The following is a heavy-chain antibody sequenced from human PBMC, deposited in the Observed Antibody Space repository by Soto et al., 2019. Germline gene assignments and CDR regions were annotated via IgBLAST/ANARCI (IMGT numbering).Heavy chain of an antibody. CDR3: ARGGVYGSGTSYYFYGMDV. J-gene: IGHJ6*02. CDR2: ISRHGEST. V-gene: IGHV3-64*01. Sequence: GGSLRLSCAPSEFTFSNYAMHWVRQAPGKGLEYVSGISRHGESTFYANSVEGRFHIFRDNSKNTLYLQMDSLRGEDMAVYYSARGGVYGSGTSYYFYGMDVWGQGTTVTVSS. D-gene: IGHD3-10*01. CDR1: EFTFSNYA.